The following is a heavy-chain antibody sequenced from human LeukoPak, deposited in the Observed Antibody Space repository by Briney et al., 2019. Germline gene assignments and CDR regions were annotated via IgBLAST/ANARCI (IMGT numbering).Heavy chain of an antibody. CDR2: FDPEDGET. Sequence: ASVKVSCKVSGYTLTELSMHWVRQAPGKGLEWMGGFDPEDGETIYAQKFQGRVTMTEGTSTDTAYMELSSLRSEDTAVYYCAIGKYSRVVITRFDYWGQGTLVTVSS. CDR1: GYTLTELS. V-gene: IGHV1-24*01. D-gene: IGHD3-22*01. J-gene: IGHJ4*02. CDR3: AIGKYSRVVITRFDY.